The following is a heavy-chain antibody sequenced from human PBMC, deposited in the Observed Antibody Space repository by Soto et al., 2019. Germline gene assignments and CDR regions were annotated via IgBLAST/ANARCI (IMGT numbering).Heavy chain of an antibody. Sequence: PGGSLRLSCAASGFSFSTYNMDWVRQAPGKRPEWIAYISTTSFTIYYADSVKGRFTISRDNDRNSLYLEMNSLRDEDTAVYYCARGGGCGGSKCLNWLDPWGQGTLVTVSS. J-gene: IGHJ5*02. D-gene: IGHD2-21*01. CDR1: GFSFSTYN. V-gene: IGHV3-48*02. CDR3: ARGGGCGGSKCLNWLDP. CDR2: ISTTSFTI.